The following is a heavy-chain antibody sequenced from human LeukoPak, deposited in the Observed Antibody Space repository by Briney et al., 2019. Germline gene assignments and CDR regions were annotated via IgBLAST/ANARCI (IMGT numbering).Heavy chain of an antibody. CDR3: ARDRWPPLWGLYCYFMDV. CDR1: GFTVSSNY. CDR2: IYSGGST. J-gene: IGHJ6*01. V-gene: IGHV3-53*04. Sequence: GGSLRLSCAASGFTVSSNYMSWVRQAPGKGLEWVSVIYSGGSTYYADSVKDRFTISRHNSKCTLYLQMNSLGAEDTAVYYCARDRWPPLWGLYCYFMDVWGQATTVSVCS. D-gene: IGHD3-16*01.